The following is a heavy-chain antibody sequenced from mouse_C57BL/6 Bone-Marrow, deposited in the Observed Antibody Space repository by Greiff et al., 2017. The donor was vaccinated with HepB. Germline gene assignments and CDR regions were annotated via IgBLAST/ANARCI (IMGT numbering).Heavy chain of an antibody. J-gene: IGHJ3*01. CDR3: ARRGSSPFAY. CDR1: GYTFTSYW. Sequence: QVQLQQSGAELVKPGASVKMSCKASGYTFTSYWITWVKQRPGQGLEWIGDIYPGSGSTNYNEKFKSKATLTVETSSSTAYMQLSSLTSEDSAVYYCARRGSSPFAYWGQGTLVTVSA. CDR2: IYPGSGST. D-gene: IGHD1-1*01. V-gene: IGHV1-55*01.